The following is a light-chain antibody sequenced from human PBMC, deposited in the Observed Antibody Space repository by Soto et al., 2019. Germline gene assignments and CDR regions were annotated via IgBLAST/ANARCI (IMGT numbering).Light chain of an antibody. CDR1: QSVRST. Sequence: EIVITQAPATLSVSPGERATLSCRDSQSVRSTLAWYQQKPGQAPRLLSYGASTRATGIPARFSGSGSGTEFTLTISSLQSEDFAVYYCQQYNNWPPLTFGGGTKVEIK. CDR3: QQYNNWPPLT. V-gene: IGKV3-15*01. J-gene: IGKJ4*01. CDR2: GAS.